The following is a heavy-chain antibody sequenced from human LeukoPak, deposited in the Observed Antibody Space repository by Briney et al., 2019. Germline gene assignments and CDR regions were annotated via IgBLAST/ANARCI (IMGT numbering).Heavy chain of an antibody. J-gene: IGHJ4*02. CDR2: ISASGDST. CDR3: VKGGHFDY. V-gene: IGHV3-23*01. Sequence: GGSLRLSCAASGFPFSSYTRTWGRRAPGKGLEWVSAISASGDSTYYADSVKGRFTISRDNSKNTLYLQMDSLRAEDTALYCCVKGGHFDYWGQGALVTVSS. CDR1: GFPFSSYT.